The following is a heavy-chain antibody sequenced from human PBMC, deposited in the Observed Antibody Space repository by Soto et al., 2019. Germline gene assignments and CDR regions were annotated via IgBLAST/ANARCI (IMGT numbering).Heavy chain of an antibody. D-gene: IGHD3-16*01. V-gene: IGHV3-66*01. J-gene: IGHJ5*02. CDR3: ARGPGGESAGWLDP. Sequence: EVQLVDSGGDLVQPGGSLRLSCAASGFTVSSSHISWVRQAPGKGLEWVSVIYTDGNTFYADSVKGRFTMSRDNSKNRLWLQMNSLRTEDTAVYYCARGPGGESAGWLDPWGQGTLVTVSS. CDR1: GFTVSSSH. CDR2: IYTDGNT.